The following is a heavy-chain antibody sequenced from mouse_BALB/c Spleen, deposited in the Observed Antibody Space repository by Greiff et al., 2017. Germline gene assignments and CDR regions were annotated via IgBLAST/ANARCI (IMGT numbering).Heavy chain of an antibody. CDR2: ISNGGGST. D-gene: IGHD1-2*01. Sequence: EVMLVESGGGLVQPGGSLKLSCAASGFTFSSYTMSWVRQTPEKRLEWVAYISNGGGSTYYPDTVKGRFTISRDNDKNTLYLQMSSLKSEDTAMYYCARHDTTALFDYWGQGTTLTVSS. CDR3: ARHDTTALFDY. V-gene: IGHV5-12-2*01. CDR1: GFTFSSYT. J-gene: IGHJ2*01.